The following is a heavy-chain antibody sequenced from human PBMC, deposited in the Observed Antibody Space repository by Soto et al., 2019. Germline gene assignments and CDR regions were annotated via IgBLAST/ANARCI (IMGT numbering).Heavy chain of an antibody. CDR1: GYTFTNYG. Sequence: ASVKVSCKASGYTFTNYGINWVRQAPGQGLEWMGWISAYNGNTNYAQQLQGRVTMTTATSTSTAYMELRSLRSDDTAMYFCAIYHLELFRFDYWGQGTLVTVSS. J-gene: IGHJ4*02. V-gene: IGHV1-18*04. CDR2: ISAYNGNT. CDR3: AIYHLELFRFDY. D-gene: IGHD2-2*01.